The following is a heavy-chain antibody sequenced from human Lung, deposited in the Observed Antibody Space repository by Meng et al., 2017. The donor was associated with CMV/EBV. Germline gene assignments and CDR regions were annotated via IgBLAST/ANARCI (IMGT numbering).Heavy chain of an antibody. J-gene: IGHJ4*02. CDR2: ISYDGSKK. CDR1: GFTFSSYA. D-gene: IGHD5-18*01. CDR3: ARGYNYALDY. Sequence: LSCAASGFTFSSYAMHWVRQAPGKGLEWVAVISYDGSKKYYADSVKGRFTISRDNSKKTLDLQMKSLRVEDTAVYYRARGYNYALDYWGQGTLVTVSS. V-gene: IGHV3-30*04.